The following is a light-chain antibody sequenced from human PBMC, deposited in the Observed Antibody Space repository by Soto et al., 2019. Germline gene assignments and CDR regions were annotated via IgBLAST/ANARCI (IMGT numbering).Light chain of an antibody. J-gene: IGKJ5*01. CDR3: QHYDTSPPIP. CDR1: QSVSTSY. Sequence: EIVLTQSPGTLSLSPGERATLACRASQSVSTSYLAWYQQKPGQAPRLLIYGASNRATGIPDRFSGTGSGTDFTITISRLEPEDFTMYYCQHYDTSPPIPCGQGTRLEIK. V-gene: IGKV3-20*01. CDR2: GAS.